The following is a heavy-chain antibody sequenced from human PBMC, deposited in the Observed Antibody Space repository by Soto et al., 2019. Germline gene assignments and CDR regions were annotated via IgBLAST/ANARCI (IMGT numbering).Heavy chain of an antibody. V-gene: IGHV3-30-3*01. J-gene: IGHJ4*02. CDR1: GFTFSRFT. D-gene: IGHD2-8*01. CDR3: AVQWVY. CDR2: ISFDRTSK. Sequence: GGSLRLSGAASGFTFSRFTMHWVRQAPGKVLEWVAAISFDRTSKYYADGVKGRFTISTDNSENTVYLQMNSLRAEDTDVYFCAVQWVYWGQGTLVTVSS.